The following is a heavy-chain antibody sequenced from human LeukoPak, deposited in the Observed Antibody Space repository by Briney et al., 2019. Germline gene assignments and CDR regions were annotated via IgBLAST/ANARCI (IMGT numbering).Heavy chain of an antibody. CDR1: GFTFSDYY. D-gene: IGHD6-6*01. CDR2: ISSSSSYT. V-gene: IGHV3-11*05. Sequence: GGSLRLSCAASGFTFSDYYMSWIRQAPGKGLEWVSYISSSSSYTNYADSVKGRFTISRDNSKNTLYLRMNSLRAEDTAVYYCAKGRSIAARGFMVDYWGQGTLVTVSS. J-gene: IGHJ4*02. CDR3: AKGRSIAARGFMVDY.